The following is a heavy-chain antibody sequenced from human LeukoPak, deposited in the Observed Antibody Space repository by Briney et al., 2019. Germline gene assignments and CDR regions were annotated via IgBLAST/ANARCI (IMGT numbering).Heavy chain of an antibody. CDR3: ARRDEITIFGVVTGVWFDP. Sequence: ASVKVSCKASGYTFTSYYMHWVRQAPGQGLKWMGIINPSGGSTSYAQKFQGRVTMTRDTSKNQFSLKLSSVTAADTAVYYCARRDEITIFGVVTGVWFDPWGQGTLVTVSS. CDR2: INPSGGST. D-gene: IGHD3-3*01. CDR1: GYTFTSYY. J-gene: IGHJ5*02. V-gene: IGHV1-46*01.